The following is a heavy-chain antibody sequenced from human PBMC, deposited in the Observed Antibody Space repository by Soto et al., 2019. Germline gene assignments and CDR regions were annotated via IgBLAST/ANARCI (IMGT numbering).Heavy chain of an antibody. Sequence: GGSLRLSCAASGFTFSGYAMHWVRQAPGKGLEYVSGITTNGGNTYYADSVKGRFTISRDNTRNTLYLQMGSLRTDDMAVYYCARGRGLYYGGDSSPLDCWGQGTLVTVSS. J-gene: IGHJ4*02. V-gene: IGHV3-64*02. CDR1: GFTFSGYA. CDR2: ITTNGGNT. D-gene: IGHD2-21*01. CDR3: ARGRGLYYGGDSSPLDC.